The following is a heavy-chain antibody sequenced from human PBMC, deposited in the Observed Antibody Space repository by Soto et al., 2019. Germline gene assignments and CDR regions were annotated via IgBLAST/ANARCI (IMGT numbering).Heavy chain of an antibody. CDR1: GGTFSSYA. Sequence: QVQLVQSGAEVKKPGSSVKVSCKASGGTFSSYAISWVRQAPGQGLEWMGGIIPIFDTADYAQKFQGRVKITADESTSTAYMELSSLRSDDTAVYYCASHSDGTANYYYGMDVWGQGTTVTVSS. V-gene: IGHV1-69*12. D-gene: IGHD5-18*01. J-gene: IGHJ6*02. CDR2: IIPIFDTA. CDR3: ASHSDGTANYYYGMDV.